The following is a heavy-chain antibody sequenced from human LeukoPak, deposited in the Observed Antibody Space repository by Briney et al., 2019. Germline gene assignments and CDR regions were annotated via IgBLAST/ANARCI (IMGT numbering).Heavy chain of an antibody. CDR1: GFTFDDYS. Sequence: GRSLRLSCAASGFTFDDYSMHWVRPAPGKGLEWVSGIRWNSGSIGYADSVKGRFTISRDNAKNSLYLQMNSLRAEDMGLYYCAKDYHGGLDYWGQGTLVTVSS. CDR3: AKDYHGGLDY. D-gene: IGHD1-14*01. V-gene: IGHV3-9*03. CDR2: IRWNSGSI. J-gene: IGHJ4*02.